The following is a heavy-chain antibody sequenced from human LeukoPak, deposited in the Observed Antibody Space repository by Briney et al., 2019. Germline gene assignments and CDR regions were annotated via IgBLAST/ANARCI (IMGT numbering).Heavy chain of an antibody. CDR2: ISGSGTTT. J-gene: IGHJ4*02. CDR3: AREAPRDYGSGSYWGYYFDY. V-gene: IGHV3-48*04. Sequence: GGTLRLSCAASGITFRSYGMSWVRQAPGKGLEWISAISGSGTTTYYADSVKGRFTISRDNAKNSPYLQMNSLRAEDTAVYYCAREAPRDYGSGSYWGYYFDYWGQGTLVTVSS. CDR1: GITFRSYG. D-gene: IGHD3-10*01.